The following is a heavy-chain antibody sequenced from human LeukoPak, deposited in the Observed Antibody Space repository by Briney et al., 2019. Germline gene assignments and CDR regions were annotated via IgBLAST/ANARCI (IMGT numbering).Heavy chain of an antibody. D-gene: IGHD1-26*01. CDR1: GFTFDDYA. CDR2: ISWNSGSI. V-gene: IGHV3-9*01. CDR3: ARDTVGATDY. J-gene: IGHJ4*02. Sequence: PGRSLRLSCAASGFTFDDYAMHWVRQAPGKGLEWVSGISWNSGSIGYADSVKGRFTISRDNAKKSLYLQMNSLRAEDTALYYCARDTVGATDYWGQGTLVTVSS.